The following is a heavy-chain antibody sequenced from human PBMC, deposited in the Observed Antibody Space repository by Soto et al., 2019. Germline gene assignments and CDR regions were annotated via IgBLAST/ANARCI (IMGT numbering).Heavy chain of an antibody. CDR1: GYTFTGYY. J-gene: IGHJ6*02. CDR3: ARDSGDYFSGMDV. D-gene: IGHD4-17*01. CDR2: INPNSGGT. V-gene: IGHV1-2*04. Sequence: ASVKVSCKASGYTFTGYYMHWVRQAPGQGLEWMGWINPNSGGTNYAQKFQGWVTMTRDTSISTAYMELSRLRSDDTAVYYCARDSGDYFSGMDVWGQGTTVTVSS.